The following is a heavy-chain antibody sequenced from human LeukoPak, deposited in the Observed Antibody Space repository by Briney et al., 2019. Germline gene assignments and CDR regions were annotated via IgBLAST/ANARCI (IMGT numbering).Heavy chain of an antibody. Sequence: SETLSLTCTVSGGSISSYYWSWIRQPAGKGLEWIGRIYTSGSTNYNPSFRSRVTMSVDTSKNQFSLKLSSVTAADTAVYYCAREGYSSSWYREDYYYYYMDVWGKGTTVTVSS. CDR1: GGSISSYY. J-gene: IGHJ6*03. D-gene: IGHD6-13*01. CDR3: AREGYSSSWYREDYYYYYMDV. CDR2: IYTSGST. V-gene: IGHV4-4*07.